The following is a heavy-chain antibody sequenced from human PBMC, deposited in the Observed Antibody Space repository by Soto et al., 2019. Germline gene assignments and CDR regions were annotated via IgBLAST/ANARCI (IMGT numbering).Heavy chain of an antibody. CDR2: IYYSGST. Sequence: SETLSLTCTVSGGSISSYYWSWIRQPPGKGLEWIGYIYYSGSTNYNPSLKSRVTISVDTSKNQFSLKLSSVTAADTAAYYCAREITMRGFDIWGQGTMVTVSS. CDR1: GGSISSYY. V-gene: IGHV4-59*01. D-gene: IGHD3-22*01. J-gene: IGHJ3*02. CDR3: AREITMRGFDI.